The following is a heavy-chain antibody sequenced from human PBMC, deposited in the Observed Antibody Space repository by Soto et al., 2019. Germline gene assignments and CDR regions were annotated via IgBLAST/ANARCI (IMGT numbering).Heavy chain of an antibody. V-gene: IGHV4-34*01. CDR1: GGSFSGHY. Sequence: TLSLTCAVYGGSFSGHYWSWIRQSPGKGLEWIGQINHSGSITYNPSLKSRVTILVDTSKNQFSLRLMSVTAADTAVYYCARGIAMVPNAPDKYYFDSWGQGALVTVSS. CDR2: INHSGSI. J-gene: IGHJ4*02. CDR3: ARGIAMVPNAPDKYYFDS. D-gene: IGHD2-2*01.